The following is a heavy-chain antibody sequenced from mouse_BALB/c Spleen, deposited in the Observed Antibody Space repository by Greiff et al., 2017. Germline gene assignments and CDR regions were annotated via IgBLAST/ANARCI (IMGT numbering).Heavy chain of an antibody. D-gene: IGHD1-1*01. J-gene: IGHJ2*01. CDR3: ARGVNYGSSYDYFDY. Sequence: QVQLQQSGPGLVAPSQSLSITCTVSGFSLTGYGVNWVRQPPGKGLEWLGMIWGDGSTDYNSALKSRLSISKDNSKSQVFLKMNSLQTDDTARYYCARGVNYGSSYDYFDYWGQGTTLTVSS. CDR1: GFSLTGYG. V-gene: IGHV2-6-7*01. CDR2: IWGDGST.